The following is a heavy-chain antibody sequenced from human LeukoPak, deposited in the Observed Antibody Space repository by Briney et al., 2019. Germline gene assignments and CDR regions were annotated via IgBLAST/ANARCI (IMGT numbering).Heavy chain of an antibody. D-gene: IGHD3-22*01. CDR1: GLSFSSYW. V-gene: IGHV3-30-3*01. CDR3: ARENYYDSSGYYCC. J-gene: IGHJ4*02. Sequence: GGSLRLSCEASGLSFSSYWMHWVRQAPGKGLEWVAVISYDGSNKYYADSVKGRFTISRDNSKNTLNLQMNSLRAEDTAVYYCARENYYDSSGYYCCWGQGTLVTVSS. CDR2: ISYDGSNK.